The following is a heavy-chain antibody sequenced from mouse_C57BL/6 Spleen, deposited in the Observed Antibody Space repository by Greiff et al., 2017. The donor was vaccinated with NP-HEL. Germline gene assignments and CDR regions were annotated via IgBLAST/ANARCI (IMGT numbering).Heavy chain of an antibody. CDR2: INPSNGGT. CDR3: ARSGGNYGFAY. V-gene: IGHV1-53*01. CDR1: GYTFTSYW. Sequence: QVHVKQSGTELVKPGASVKLSCKASGYTFTSYWMHWVKQRPGQGLEWIGNINPSNGGTNYNEKFKSKATLTVDKSSSTAYMQLSSLTSEDSAVYYCARSGGNYGFAYWGQGTLVTVSA. J-gene: IGHJ3*01. D-gene: IGHD2-1*01.